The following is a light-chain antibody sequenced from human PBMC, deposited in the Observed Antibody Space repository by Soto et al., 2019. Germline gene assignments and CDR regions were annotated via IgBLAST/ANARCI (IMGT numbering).Light chain of an antibody. V-gene: IGLV1-51*01. CDR3: GTWDTSLSAGV. Sequence: QSVLTQPPSVSAAPGQKVTISCSGSSSNIGENYVCWYQQLPGTAPKLLIYDNNKRPSGVPDRFSVSKSGTSATLDITGLQTGDEADYYCGTWDTSLSAGVFGGGTKLTVL. CDR1: SSNIGENY. J-gene: IGLJ2*01. CDR2: DNN.